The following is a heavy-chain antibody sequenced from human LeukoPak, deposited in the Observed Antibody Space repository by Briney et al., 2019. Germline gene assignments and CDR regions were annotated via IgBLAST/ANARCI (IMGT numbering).Heavy chain of an antibody. Sequence: GASVKVSCKASGYTFTSYGISWVRQAPGQGLERMGWISAYNGNTNYAQKLQGRVTMTTDTSTSTAYMELRSLRSDDTAVYYCARAVGYCSSTSCYTESYYYYYMDVWGKGTTVTVSS. J-gene: IGHJ6*03. D-gene: IGHD2-2*02. V-gene: IGHV1-18*01. CDR1: GYTFTSYG. CDR3: ARAVGYCSSTSCYTESYYYYYMDV. CDR2: ISAYNGNT.